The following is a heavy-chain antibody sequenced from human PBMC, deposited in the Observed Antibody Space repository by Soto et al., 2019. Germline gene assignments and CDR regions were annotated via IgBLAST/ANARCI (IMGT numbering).Heavy chain of an antibody. D-gene: IGHD6-6*01. V-gene: IGHV1-3*01. Sequence: ASVKVSCKASGYTFTSYAMHWVRQAPGQRLEWMGWINAGNGNTKYSQKFQGRVTITRDTSASTAYMERSSLRSEDTAVYYCARVGSIAARQGWYYGMDVWGQGTTVTVSS. CDR3: ARVGSIAARQGWYYGMDV. CDR1: GYTFTSYA. J-gene: IGHJ6*02. CDR2: INAGNGNT.